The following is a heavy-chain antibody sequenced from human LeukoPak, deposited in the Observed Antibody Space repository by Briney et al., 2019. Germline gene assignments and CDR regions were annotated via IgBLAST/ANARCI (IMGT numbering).Heavy chain of an antibody. CDR3: ARDRGVEMATKIDY. D-gene: IGHD5-24*01. V-gene: IGHV1-69*04. CDR1: GGTFSSYA. Sequence: SVTVSCTASGGTFSSYAISWVRQAPGQGLEWMGRIIPILGIANSAQKFQGRVTITADKSTSTAYMELSSLRSEDTAVYYCARDRGVEMATKIDYWGQGTLVTVSS. CDR2: IIPILGIA. J-gene: IGHJ4*02.